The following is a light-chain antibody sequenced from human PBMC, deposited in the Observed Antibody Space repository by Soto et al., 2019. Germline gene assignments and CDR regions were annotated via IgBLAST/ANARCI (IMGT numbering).Light chain of an antibody. J-gene: IGLJ3*02. CDR1: SGHSSYA. CDR2: LNSDGSH. CDR3: QTRGTGTSWV. Sequence: QLVLTQSPSASASLGASVKLTCTLSSGHSSYAIAWHQQQQEKGPRFLMKLNSDGSHTKGDGIPDRFSGSSSGAERSLTISSLQSEDEADYYCQTRGTGTSWVFGGGTKLTVL. V-gene: IGLV4-69*01.